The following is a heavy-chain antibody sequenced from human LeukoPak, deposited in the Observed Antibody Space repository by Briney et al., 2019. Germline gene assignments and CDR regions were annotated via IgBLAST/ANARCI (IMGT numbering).Heavy chain of an antibody. CDR2: INPSGGST. D-gene: IGHD3-10*01. CDR3: ARRVPYDSGNYYNPLGY. CDR1: GYTFTSYY. V-gene: IGHV1-46*01. Sequence: ASVKVSCKASGYTFTSYYMNWVRQAPGQGLERMGIINPSGGSTSYAQKFQGRVTMTRDTSTSTVYMELSSLRSEDTAVYYCARRVPYDSGNYYNPLGYWGQGTLVTVSS. J-gene: IGHJ4*02.